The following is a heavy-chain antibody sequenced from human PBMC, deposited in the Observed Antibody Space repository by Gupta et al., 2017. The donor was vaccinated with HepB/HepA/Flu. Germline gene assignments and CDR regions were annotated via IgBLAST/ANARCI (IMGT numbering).Heavy chain of an antibody. J-gene: IGHJ3*02. CDR2: MYNSGSA. CDR1: GGSLDSYW. Sequence: QAQLQESGPGLVKPSETLSLTCAVSGGSLDSYWWSWVRQPPGKGLEWIGYMYNSGSAKFDPTLKSRVTISVETSQNQFSLKVSSVTAADTAGYYCARHILGSYALHIWGQGTMVTVSS. D-gene: IGHD2-2*01. V-gene: IGHV4-59*08. CDR3: ARHILGSYALHI.